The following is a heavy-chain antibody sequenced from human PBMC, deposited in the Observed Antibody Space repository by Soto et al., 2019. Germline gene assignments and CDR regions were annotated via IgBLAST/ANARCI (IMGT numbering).Heavy chain of an antibody. Sequence: GSLRVSCEASGFIFANFWMHWVRQVPGKGLVWVSRIDTSGSSTSYADSVKGRFTISRDKAKNTVSLQMNSLRAEDTGVYYCPKDSWYFDLWSQGSLVTVSS. CDR1: GFIFANFW. J-gene: IGHJ4*02. CDR2: IDTSGSST. D-gene: IGHD6-13*01. V-gene: IGHV3-74*01. CDR3: PKDSWYFDL.